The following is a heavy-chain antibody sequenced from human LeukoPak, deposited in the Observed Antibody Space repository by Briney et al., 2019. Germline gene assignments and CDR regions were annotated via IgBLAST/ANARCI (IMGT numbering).Heavy chain of an antibody. CDR1: GFTFGDYP. V-gene: IGHV3-49*03. CDR2: IRGKVYGGTT. J-gene: IGHJ4*02. CDR3: TRGNWNPGY. Sequence: PGGSLRLSCSASGFTFGDYPMSWFRQAPGKGLEWVGFIRGKVYGGTTEYAASVKGRFTISGDDSKSIAYLQMNSLKTEDTAVYYCTRGNWNPGYWGQGTLVTVSS. D-gene: IGHD1-20*01.